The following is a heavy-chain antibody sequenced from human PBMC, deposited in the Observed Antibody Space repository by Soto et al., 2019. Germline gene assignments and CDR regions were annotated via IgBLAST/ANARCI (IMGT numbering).Heavy chain of an antibody. CDR1: GGSISSYY. Sequence: PSETLSLTCTVSGGSISSYYWSWIRQPPGKGLEWIGCIHYSGSTNYNPSLKSRVTISVDTSKNQFSLKLSSVAAADTAVYYCARGRYYDSSGYYGYRGQGTLVTVSS. CDR3: ARGRYYDSSGYYGY. J-gene: IGHJ4*02. CDR2: IHYSGST. D-gene: IGHD3-22*01. V-gene: IGHV4-59*08.